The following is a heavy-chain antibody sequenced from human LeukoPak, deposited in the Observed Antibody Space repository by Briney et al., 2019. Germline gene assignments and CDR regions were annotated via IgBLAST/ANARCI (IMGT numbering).Heavy chain of an antibody. CDR1: GYSFTSYW. CDR2: IYPGDSDT. CDR3: ARHESGYYYYMDV. Sequence: GESLKISCKGSGYSFTSYWIGWVRQMPGKGLEWMGIIYPGDSDTRYSPSFQGQVTISADKSISTTYLQWSSLKASDTAMYYCARHESGYYYYMDVWGKGTTVTISS. J-gene: IGHJ6*03. V-gene: IGHV5-51*01.